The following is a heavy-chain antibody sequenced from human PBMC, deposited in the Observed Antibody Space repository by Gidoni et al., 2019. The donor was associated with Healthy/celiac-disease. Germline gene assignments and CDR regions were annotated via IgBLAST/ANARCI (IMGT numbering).Heavy chain of an antibody. V-gene: IGHV3-21*01. J-gene: IGHJ5*02. CDR2: ISSRSSYI. CDR3: ARGGTPTLGLYYYDSSGSNWFDP. D-gene: IGHD3-22*01. CDR1: GFTFSRHS. Sequence: EVQLVESGGGLVKPGGSLRLSCAASGFTFSRHSMNWVRQAPGKGLEWVSSISSRSSYIYYADSVKGRFTISRDNAKNSLYLQMNSLRAEDTAVYYCARGGTPTLGLYYYDSSGSNWFDPWGQGTLVTVSS.